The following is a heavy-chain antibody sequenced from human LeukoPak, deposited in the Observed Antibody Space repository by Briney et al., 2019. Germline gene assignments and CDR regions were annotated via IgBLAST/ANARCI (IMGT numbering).Heavy chain of an antibody. D-gene: IGHD6-19*01. CDR1: GYTFTSYG. V-gene: IGHV1-18*01. Sequence: ASVKVSCKASGYTFTSYGISWVRQAPGQGLEWMGWISAYNGNTNYAQKLQGRVTMTTDTSTSTAYMELRSLSSDDTAVYYCARGRGEQWLVQPPYDYWGQGTLVTVSS. J-gene: IGHJ4*02. CDR2: ISAYNGNT. CDR3: ARGRGEQWLVQPPYDY.